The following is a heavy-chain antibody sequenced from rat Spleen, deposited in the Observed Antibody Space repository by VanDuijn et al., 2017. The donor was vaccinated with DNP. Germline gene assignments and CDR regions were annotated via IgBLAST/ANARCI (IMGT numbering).Heavy chain of an antibody. J-gene: IGHJ2*01. D-gene: IGHD4-3*01. CDR3: VRWNSGHFDY. V-gene: IGHV5-22*01. Sequence: EVQLVESGGGLVQPGRSLKISCVASGFTFSDYYMAWVRQAPTKGLEWVAYIGSDGYAPYYGDSVKGRFTISRDNAKSTLYLQMNSLRSEDMATYYCVRWNSGHFDYWGQGVMVTVSS. CDR2: IGSDGYAP. CDR1: GFTFSDYY.